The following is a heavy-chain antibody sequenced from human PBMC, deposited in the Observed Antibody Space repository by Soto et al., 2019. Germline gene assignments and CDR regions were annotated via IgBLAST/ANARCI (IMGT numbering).Heavy chain of an antibody. V-gene: IGHV3-48*03. CDR2: ISSSGSTI. D-gene: IGHD3-3*01. Sequence: PGGSLRLSCAASGFTFSSYEMNWVRQAPGKGLEWVSYISSSGSTIYYADSVKGRFTISRDNAKNSLYLQMNSLRAEDTAVYYCAREHDFCSGYADYGMDVWGQGTTVTVS. J-gene: IGHJ6*02. CDR3: AREHDFCSGYADYGMDV. CDR1: GFTFSSYE.